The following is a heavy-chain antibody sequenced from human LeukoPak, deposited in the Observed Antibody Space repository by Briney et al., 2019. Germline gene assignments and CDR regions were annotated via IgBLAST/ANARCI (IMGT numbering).Heavy chain of an antibody. CDR2: LYSGGST. J-gene: IGHJ2*01. CDR3: ARVGDHYHWYLDV. CDR1: GFSVSSKY. D-gene: IGHD3-10*01. Sequence: QPGGSLTLSCEGSGFSVSSKYMNWVRQAPGKGLEWVSILYSGGSTYYADCVKGRFTVSRDSSKNTLYLHMNSVRVEDTAVYYCARVGDHYHWYLDVWGRGTLVTVSS. V-gene: IGHV3-53*01.